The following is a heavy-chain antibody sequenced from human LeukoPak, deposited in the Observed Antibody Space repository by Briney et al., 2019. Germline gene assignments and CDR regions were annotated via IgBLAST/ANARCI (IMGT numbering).Heavy chain of an antibody. J-gene: IGHJ5*02. CDR1: GGSFSGYY. D-gene: IGHD1-26*01. CDR3: ARDRGSWEPNWFDP. Sequence: SPSETLSLTCAVYGGSFSGYYWSWIRQPPGKGLEWIGEINHSGSTNYNPSLKSRVIISVDTSKNQFSLKLSSVTAADTAVYYCARDRGSWEPNWFDPWGQGTLVTVSS. V-gene: IGHV4-34*01. CDR2: INHSGST.